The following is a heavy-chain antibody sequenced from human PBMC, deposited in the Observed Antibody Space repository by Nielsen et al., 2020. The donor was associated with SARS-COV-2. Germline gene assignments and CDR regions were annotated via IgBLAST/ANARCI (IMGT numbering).Heavy chain of an antibody. CDR1: GFTFSSYA. V-gene: IGHV3-30-3*01. Sequence: GGSLRLSCAASGFTFSSYAMHWVRQAPGKGLEWVAVISYDGSNKYYADSVKGRFTISRDNSKNTLYLQMNSLRAEDTAVYYCAKEEGFRFGGGYFDYWGQGTLVTVSS. D-gene: IGHD3-10*01. CDR3: AKEEGFRFGGGYFDY. CDR2: ISYDGSNK. J-gene: IGHJ4*02.